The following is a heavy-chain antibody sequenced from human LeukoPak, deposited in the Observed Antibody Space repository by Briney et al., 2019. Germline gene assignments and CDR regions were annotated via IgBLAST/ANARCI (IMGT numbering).Heavy chain of an antibody. Sequence: PGGSLRLSCAASGFTFSRYSMNWVRQAPGKGLEWVSSISSSSSYIYYVDSVKGRFTISRDNAKNSLYLQMNSLRAEDTAVYYCARGPKLRRSAAIGYWGQGTLVTVSS. V-gene: IGHV3-21*01. CDR3: ARGPKLRRSAAIGY. CDR2: ISSSSSYI. D-gene: IGHD2-2*01. CDR1: GFTFSRYS. J-gene: IGHJ4*02.